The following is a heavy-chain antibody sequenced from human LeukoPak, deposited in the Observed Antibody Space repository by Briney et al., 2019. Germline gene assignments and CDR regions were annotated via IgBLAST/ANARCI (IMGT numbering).Heavy chain of an antibody. J-gene: IGHJ4*02. CDR2: INHSGST. CDR1: GGSFSGYY. D-gene: IGHD1-26*01. Sequence: SETLSLTCAVYGGSFSGYYWSWIRQPPGKGLEWIGEINHSGSTNHNPSLKSRVTISVDTSKNQFSLKLSSVTAADTAVYYCASDDSGSYATAYWGQGTLVTVSS. CDR3: ASDDSGSYATAY. V-gene: IGHV4-34*01.